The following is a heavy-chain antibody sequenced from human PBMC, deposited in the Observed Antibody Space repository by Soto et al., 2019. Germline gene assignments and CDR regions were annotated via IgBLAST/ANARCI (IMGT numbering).Heavy chain of an antibody. Sequence: PSETLSLTCTVSGDSLSSGGHYWSWIRQHPEKGLEWIGFIYYSGSPSHNPSLKSRATISVDTSKNQFSLRLTSVTAADTAAYYCARWAGGYSGYVDYWGQGTLVTVSS. V-gene: IGHV4-31*03. CDR3: ARWAGGYSGYVDY. D-gene: IGHD5-12*01. J-gene: IGHJ4*02. CDR2: IYYSGSP. CDR1: GDSLSSGGHY.